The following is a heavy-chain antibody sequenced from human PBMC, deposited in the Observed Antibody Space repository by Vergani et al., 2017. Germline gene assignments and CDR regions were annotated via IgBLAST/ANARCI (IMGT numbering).Heavy chain of an antibody. J-gene: IGHJ4*02. CDR2: SIPIFGTA. V-gene: IGHV1-69*13. CDR1: GGTFSSYA. Sequence: QVQLVQSGAEVKKPGSSVKVSCKASGGTFSSYAISWVRPAPGPGPEWKGRSIPIFGTANYAQKFQGRVTNTAGESTSTAYMELSSLRSEDTAVYYCARDSTFSGSYRFYYFDYWGQGTLVTVSS. D-gene: IGHD1-26*01. CDR3: ARDSTFSGSYRFYYFDY.